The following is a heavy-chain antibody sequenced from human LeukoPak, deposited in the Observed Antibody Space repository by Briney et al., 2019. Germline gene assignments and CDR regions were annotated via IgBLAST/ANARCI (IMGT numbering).Heavy chain of an antibody. V-gene: IGHV1-18*01. Sequence: GASVKVSCKASNNTLSNNGITWVRQAPGQGLEWMGWTSGSNTYTAYAQKFQDRVTMTKDTSTSTAYMEMRSLRSDDTAIYYCARVRLVWGMETFDLWGQGTMVIVSS. CDR3: ARVRLVWGMETFDL. CDR2: TSGSNTYT. CDR1: NNTLSNNG. D-gene: IGHD3-16*01. J-gene: IGHJ3*01.